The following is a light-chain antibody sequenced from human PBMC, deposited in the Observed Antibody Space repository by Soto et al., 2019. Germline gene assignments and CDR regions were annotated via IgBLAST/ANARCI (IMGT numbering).Light chain of an antibody. CDR1: SSDVGGYNY. CDR2: EVS. CDR3: CSYTTSSPYV. V-gene: IGLV2-14*01. Sequence: QSALTQPASVSGSPGQSITISCTGTSSDVGGYNYVSWYQQHPGKAPKLMIYEVSYRPSGVSNRFSGSKSGNTASLTISGLQAEDDADYYCCSYTTSSPYVFGTGTKVTVL. J-gene: IGLJ1*01.